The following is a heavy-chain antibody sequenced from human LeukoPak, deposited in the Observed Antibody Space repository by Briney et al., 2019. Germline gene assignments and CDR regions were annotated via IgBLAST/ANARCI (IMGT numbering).Heavy chain of an antibody. CDR2: ISYDGSNK. D-gene: IGHD6-19*01. J-gene: IGHJ4*02. CDR3: AKDHGSSGWYEHLGY. CDR1: GFTFSSYA. V-gene: IGHV3-30-3*01. Sequence: PGGSLRLSCAASGFTFSSYAMHWVRQAPGKGLEWVAVISYDGSNKYYADSVKGRFTISRDNSKNTLYLQMNSLRAEDTAVYYCAKDHGSSGWYEHLGYWGQGTLVTVSS.